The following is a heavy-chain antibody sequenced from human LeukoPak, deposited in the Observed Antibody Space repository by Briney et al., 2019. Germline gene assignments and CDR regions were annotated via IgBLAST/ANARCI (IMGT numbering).Heavy chain of an antibody. CDR3: ASGGLWIQLWNRYYFDY. D-gene: IGHD5-18*01. CDR1: GGSFSGYY. CDR2: INHSGST. V-gene: IGHV4-34*01. Sequence: SETLSLTCAVYGGSFSGYYWSWIRQPPGKGLEWIGEINHSGSTNYNPSLKSRVTISVDTSKNQFSLKLSSVTAADTAVYYCASGGLWIQLWNRYYFDYWGQGTLVTVSS. J-gene: IGHJ4*02.